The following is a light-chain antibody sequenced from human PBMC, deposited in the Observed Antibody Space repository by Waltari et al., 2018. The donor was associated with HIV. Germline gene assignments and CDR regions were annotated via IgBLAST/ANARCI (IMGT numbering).Light chain of an antibody. Sequence: QPVLTQPPSASGTPGHGVTIPCSGSNSNIGTTSVYWYQHLPGMAPKLLIYRNNRRPSGIPDRFSGSRSGTSAALAISGLRSEDEADYYCATWDDSLIWVFGGGTKLTVL. CDR2: RNN. V-gene: IGLV1-47*01. CDR3: ATWDDSLIWV. CDR1: NSNIGTTS. J-gene: IGLJ3*02.